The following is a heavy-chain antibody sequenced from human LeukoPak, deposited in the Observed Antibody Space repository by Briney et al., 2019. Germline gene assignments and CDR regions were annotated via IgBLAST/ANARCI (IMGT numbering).Heavy chain of an antibody. CDR2: ISSTSTTK. CDR3: ARDRSLVDGDYGVWFDG. J-gene: IGHJ5*02. D-gene: IGHD4-17*01. Sequence: PGGSLRLSCTASGFTLSTYTMNWVRQAPGKGLEWVSYISSTSTTKYYADSVKGRFTISRDNSKNSLDLQMNRLTAEDTAVYYCARDRSLVDGDYGVWFDGWGQGSLVTVSS. CDR1: GFTLSTYT. V-gene: IGHV3-48*04.